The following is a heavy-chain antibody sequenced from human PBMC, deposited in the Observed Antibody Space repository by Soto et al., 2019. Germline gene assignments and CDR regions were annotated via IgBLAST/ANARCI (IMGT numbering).Heavy chain of an antibody. Sequence: QVQLVQSGAEVKKPGSSVKVSCKAPGGTFSTYAISWVRQAPGQGLEWMGGVIPIFGTPKYAQKFQGRVTITADESTSTGYMELRSLRSEDTAVYYCARSQGGSSSLDIYYCSYYGMDVWGQGTTVTVSS. CDR3: ARSQGGSSSLDIYYCSYYGMDV. D-gene: IGHD2-15*01. CDR1: GGTFSTYA. CDR2: VIPIFGTP. J-gene: IGHJ6*02. V-gene: IGHV1-69*01.